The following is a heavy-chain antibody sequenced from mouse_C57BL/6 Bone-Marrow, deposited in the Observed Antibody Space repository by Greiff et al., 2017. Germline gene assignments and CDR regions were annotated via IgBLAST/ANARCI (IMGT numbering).Heavy chain of an antibody. D-gene: IGHD1-1*01. V-gene: IGHV10-1*01. CDR1: GFSFNTYA. CDR2: IRSKSNNYAT. CDR3: VSSNWYFDV. J-gene: IGHJ1*03. Sequence: GGGLVQPKGSLKLSCAASGFSFNTYAMNWVRQAPGKGLEWVARIRSKSNNYATYYADSVKDRFTISRDDSESMLYLQMNNLKTEDTAMYYCVSSNWYFDVWGTGTTVTVSS.